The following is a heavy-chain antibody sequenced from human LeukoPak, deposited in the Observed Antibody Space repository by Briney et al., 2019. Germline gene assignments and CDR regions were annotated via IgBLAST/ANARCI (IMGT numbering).Heavy chain of an antibody. Sequence: GGSLRLSCAASGFTFSSYSMNWVRQAPGKGLEWVSSTSSSSSYIYYADSVKGRFTISRDNAKNSLYLQMNSLRAEDTAAYYCARDPIWFGELHLFDYWGQGTLVTVSS. CDR3: ARDPIWFGELHLFDY. J-gene: IGHJ4*02. D-gene: IGHD3-10*01. CDR1: GFTFSSYS. CDR2: TSSSSSYI. V-gene: IGHV3-21*01.